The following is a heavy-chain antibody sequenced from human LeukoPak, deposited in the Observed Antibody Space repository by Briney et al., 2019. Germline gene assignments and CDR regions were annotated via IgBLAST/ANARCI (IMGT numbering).Heavy chain of an antibody. CDR2: IYYGGGT. D-gene: IGHD6-19*01. V-gene: IGHV4-59*12. CDR1: GGSISSYY. CDR3: ARDLGVSGLPVWFDP. Sequence: LETLSLTCTLSGGSISSYYWSWIRQPPGKGLEWIGYIYYGGGTNYNPSLKSRVTISVNTSKNQFSLKFNSVSAAHPALYYFARDLGVSGLPVWFDPWGQGTLVTVSS. J-gene: IGHJ5*02.